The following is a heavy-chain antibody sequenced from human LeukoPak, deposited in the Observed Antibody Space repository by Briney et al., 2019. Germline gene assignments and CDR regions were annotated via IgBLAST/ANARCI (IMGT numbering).Heavy chain of an antibody. CDR3: AKGAGQWLVPSEYFQY. V-gene: IGHV3-23*01. CDR2: ISSGGHST. Sequence: PGGSLRLSCAASEFTYSNYAMTRVRQAPGKGLEWVSSISSGGHSTYYAGSVKGRFTISRDNSKNTLYLQMNSLRAEDTAVYYCAKGAGQWLVPSEYFQYWGQGTLVTVSS. D-gene: IGHD6-19*01. CDR1: EFTYSNYA. J-gene: IGHJ1*01.